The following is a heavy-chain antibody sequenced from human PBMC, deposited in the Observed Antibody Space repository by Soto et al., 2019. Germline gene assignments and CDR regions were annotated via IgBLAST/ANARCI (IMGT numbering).Heavy chain of an antibody. CDR2: ISYDGSNK. V-gene: IGHV3-30*18. Sequence: PGGSLRLSCATSGFTFSSYGMHWVRQAPGKGLEWVAVISYDGSNKYYADSVKGRFTISRDNSKNTLYLQMNSLRAEDTAVYYCAKDEVYDSSGYYDYWGQGTVVTVSS. CDR3: AKDEVYDSSGYYDY. D-gene: IGHD3-22*01. CDR1: GFTFSSYG. J-gene: IGHJ4*02.